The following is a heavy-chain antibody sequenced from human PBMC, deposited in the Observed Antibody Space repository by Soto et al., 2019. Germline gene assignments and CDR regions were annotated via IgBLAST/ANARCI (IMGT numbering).Heavy chain of an antibody. D-gene: IGHD2-15*01. CDR3: ARGLGGSGPRFDY. CDR2: IIPIFGTA. CDR1: GGTFSSYA. J-gene: IGHJ4*02. V-gene: IGHV1-69*13. Sequence: ASVKVSCKASGGTFSSYAISWMRQAPGQGLEWMGGIIPIFGTANYAQKFQGRVTITAGESTSTAYMELSSLRSEDTAVYYCARGLGGSGPRFDYWGQGTLVTVSS.